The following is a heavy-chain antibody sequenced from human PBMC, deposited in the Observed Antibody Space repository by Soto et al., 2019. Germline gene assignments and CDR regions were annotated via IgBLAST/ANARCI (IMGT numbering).Heavy chain of an antibody. D-gene: IGHD1-20*01. Sequence: QVQLQESGPGLVKPSGTLSLTCSVSGGSISSDHWWSWVRQSPGKGLDWIGEMYHSGSTNYNPSPKSRVPLSPDKSKDHFSLRLSSVTVADTALYYCAHINGAFDIWGQGTMVTVSS. CDR1: GGSISSDHW. CDR3: AHINGAFDI. J-gene: IGHJ3*02. CDR2: MYHSGST. V-gene: IGHV4-4*02.